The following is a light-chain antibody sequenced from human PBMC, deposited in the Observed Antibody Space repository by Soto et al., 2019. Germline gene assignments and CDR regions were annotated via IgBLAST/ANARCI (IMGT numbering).Light chain of an antibody. V-gene: IGLV1-44*01. CDR1: DSNIGSST. Sequence: QAVVTQSPSASGTPGQTVTISCSGGDSNIGSSTVDWYQQFPGRAPKLLIFTDVERPSGVPDRFSGSRSGTSASLVISGLQSEDEADYYCATWDDSLSGVVFGGGTKVTVL. CDR3: ATWDDSLSGVV. CDR2: TDV. J-gene: IGLJ2*01.